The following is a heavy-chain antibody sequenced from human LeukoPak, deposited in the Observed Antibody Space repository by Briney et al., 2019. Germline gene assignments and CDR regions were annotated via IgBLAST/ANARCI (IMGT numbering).Heavy chain of an antibody. CDR1: TGSIRGVY. Sequence: PSETLSLTCTVSTGSIRGVYWSWIRQPPGKGLEWIAYIYYTGSTNYNPSLKSRATISIDTPQNQLSLNLISVTAADTAVYYCARHSPFNANSNPLDPWGQGTLVTVSS. D-gene: IGHD2/OR15-2a*01. CDR2: IYYTGST. CDR3: ARHSPFNANSNPLDP. V-gene: IGHV4-59*08. J-gene: IGHJ5*02.